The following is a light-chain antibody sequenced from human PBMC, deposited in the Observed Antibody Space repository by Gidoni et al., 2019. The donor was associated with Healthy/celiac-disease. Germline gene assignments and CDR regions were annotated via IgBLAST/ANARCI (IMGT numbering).Light chain of an antibody. V-gene: IGKV1-39*01. CDR3: QQSYSTPLT. CDR2: AAS. CDR1: QSISSY. J-gene: IGKJ4*01. Sequence: DIKMTQSPSSLSASVGDRVTITCRASQSISSYINWYQQKPGKDPKLLIYAASSLQSGVPSRFSGSGSGTDFTLTISRLQPEDFATDYCQQSYSTPLTFGGGTKVEIK.